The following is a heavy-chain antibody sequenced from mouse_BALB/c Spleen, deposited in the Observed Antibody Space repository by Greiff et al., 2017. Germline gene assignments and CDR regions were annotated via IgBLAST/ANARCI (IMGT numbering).Heavy chain of an antibody. CDR2: ISYSGST. J-gene: IGHJ4*01. CDR1: GYSITSDYA. V-gene: IGHV3-2*02. CDR3: ARRWYAMDY. Sequence: EVMLVESGPGLVKPSQSLSLTCTVTGYSITSDYAWNWIRQFPGNKLEWMGYISYSGSTSYNPSLKSRISITRDTSKNQFFLQLNSVTTEDTATYYCARRWYAMDYWGQGTSVTVSS. D-gene: IGHD2-3*01.